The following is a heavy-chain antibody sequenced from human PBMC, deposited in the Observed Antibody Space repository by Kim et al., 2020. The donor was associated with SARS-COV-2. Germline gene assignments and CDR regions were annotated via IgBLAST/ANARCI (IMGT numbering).Heavy chain of an antibody. Sequence: GGSLRLSCAASGFTFSSYGMHWVRQAPGKGLEWVAVISYDGSNKYYADSVKGRFTISRDNSKNTLYLQMNSLRAEDTAVYYCAKADGYNAPFDYWDQGTL. CDR1: GFTFSSYG. J-gene: IGHJ4*02. V-gene: IGHV3-30*18. D-gene: IGHD5-12*01. CDR2: ISYDGSNK. CDR3: AKADGYNAPFDY.